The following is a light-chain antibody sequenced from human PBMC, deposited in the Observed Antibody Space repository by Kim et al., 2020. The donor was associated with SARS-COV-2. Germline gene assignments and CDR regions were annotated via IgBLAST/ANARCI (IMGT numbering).Light chain of an antibody. V-gene: IGKV1-5*03. CDR1: QSISGW. J-gene: IGKJ1*01. Sequence: DIQMTQSPSTLSASVGDRVTITCRASQSISGWLAWYQQKPGKAPKLLIYKASSLETGVPSRFSGSGSGTEFTLTISSLQPDDFASYYCQHYNSYSETFGQGTKVDIK. CDR2: KAS. CDR3: QHYNSYSET.